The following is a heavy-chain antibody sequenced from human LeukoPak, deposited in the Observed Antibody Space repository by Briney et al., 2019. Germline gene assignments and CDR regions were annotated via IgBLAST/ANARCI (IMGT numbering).Heavy chain of an antibody. D-gene: IGHD1-26*01. CDR2: INSDGDST. CDR3: ARDVGGAYYRWFDP. J-gene: IGHJ5*02. V-gene: IGHV3-74*01. CDR1: GFTFSSHW. Sequence: GGSLRLSCAASGFTFSSHWMHWARQAPGKGLVWVSRINSDGDSTSYADSVKGRFTISRDNAKNTLYLQMNSLRAEDTAVYYCARDVGGAYYRWFDPWGQGTLVTVSS.